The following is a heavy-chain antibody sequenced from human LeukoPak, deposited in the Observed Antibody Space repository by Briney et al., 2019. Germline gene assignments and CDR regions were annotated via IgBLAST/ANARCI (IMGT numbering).Heavy chain of an antibody. J-gene: IGHJ3*02. CDR1: GFTFSSYA. CDR3: ARGVGELEMATIGGCFDI. CDR2: ISWNSGSI. D-gene: IGHD5-24*01. Sequence: GGSLRLSCAASGFTFSSYAMSWVRQAPGKGLEWVSGISWNSGSIGYADSVKGRFTISRDNAKNSLYLQMNSLRAEDTALYYCARGVGELEMATIGGCFDIWGQGTMVTVSS. V-gene: IGHV3-20*04.